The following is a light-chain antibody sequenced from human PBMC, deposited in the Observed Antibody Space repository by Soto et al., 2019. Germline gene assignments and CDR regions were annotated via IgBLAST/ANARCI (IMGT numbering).Light chain of an antibody. CDR3: QQYNNWPHT. V-gene: IGKV3-15*01. CDR1: QSVSSN. J-gene: IGKJ2*01. CDR2: GSS. Sequence: DIVMTQSPVTLSVSPGERATLSCRASQSVSSNLAWYQQKPGQSPRLLLYGSSTRATGIPARFRGSGSGTEFTLTLSSLQSEDFAVYSCQQYNNWPHTFGQGTKLKIK.